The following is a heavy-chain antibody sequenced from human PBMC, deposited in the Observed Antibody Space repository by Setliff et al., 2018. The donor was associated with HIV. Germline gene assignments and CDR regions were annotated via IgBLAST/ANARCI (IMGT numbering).Heavy chain of an antibody. D-gene: IGHD6-13*01. CDR2: INSDGSTV. V-gene: IGHV3-74*03. CDR1: GFSFSYYW. J-gene: IGHJ5*01. CDR3: VRVAGFSSSWFAY. Sequence: PGGSLRLSCAASGFSFSYYWMHWVRQAPGKGLEWVARINSDGSTVEHAGAVKGRLTISSDNARNTLYLEMNSLRVEDAAMYYCVRVAGFSSSWFAYWGQGTLVTVSS.